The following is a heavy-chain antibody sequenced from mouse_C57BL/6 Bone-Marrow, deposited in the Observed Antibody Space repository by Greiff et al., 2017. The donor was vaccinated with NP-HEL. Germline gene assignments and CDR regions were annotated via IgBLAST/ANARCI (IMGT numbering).Heavy chain of an antibody. CDR2: IWSGGST. J-gene: IGHJ2*01. Sequence: QVQLKQSGPGLVQPSQSLSITCTVSGFSLTSYGVHWVRQSPGKGLEWLGVIWSGGSTDYYAAFISRLSISTGKSNSKVLFKMICLQADGTTIYYIARNKGGTPFDDWGQGTPLTVSA. V-gene: IGHV2-2*01. CDR3: ARNKGGTPFDD. D-gene: IGHD3-3*01. CDR1: GFSLTSYG.